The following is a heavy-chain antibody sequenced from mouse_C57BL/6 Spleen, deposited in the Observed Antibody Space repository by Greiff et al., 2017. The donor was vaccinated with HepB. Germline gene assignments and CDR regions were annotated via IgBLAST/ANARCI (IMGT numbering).Heavy chain of an antibody. V-gene: IGHV1-54*01. D-gene: IGHD1-1*02. CDR2: INPGSGGT. CDR3: ARRVALYAMDY. J-gene: IGHJ4*01. Sequence: VQLQQSGAELVRPGTSVKVSCKASGYAFTNYLIAWVKQRPGPGLEWIGVINPGSGGTNYNEKFKGKATLTADKSSSTAYMQLSSLTSEDSAVYFCARRVALYAMDYWGQGTSVTVSS. CDR1: GYAFTNYL.